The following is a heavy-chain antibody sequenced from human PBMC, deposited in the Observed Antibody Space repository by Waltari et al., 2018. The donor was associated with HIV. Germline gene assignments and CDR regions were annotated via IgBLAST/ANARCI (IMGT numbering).Heavy chain of an antibody. Sequence: DVQLVDSGGEWVQIGGSLRLACAGSGFAFYPYEMNWVRQAPGKGLEWIAYISSNGGAIHYADSVRGRFTISRDNAKSSLYLQMNSLRGEDTAIYYCARDDLIVRRPFGIWGQGTMVTV. CDR2: ISSNGGAI. CDR1: GFAFYPYE. V-gene: IGHV3-48*03. CDR3: ARDDLIVRRPFGI. J-gene: IGHJ3*02. D-gene: IGHD3-16*02.